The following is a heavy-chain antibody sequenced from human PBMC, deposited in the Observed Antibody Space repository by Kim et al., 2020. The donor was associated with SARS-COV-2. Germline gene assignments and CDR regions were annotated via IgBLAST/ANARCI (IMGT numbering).Heavy chain of an antibody. V-gene: IGHV4-34*01. CDR3: ARGYRKWLRFKGPYFNWF. J-gene: IGHJ5*01. CDR2: INHSGST. CDR1: GGSFSGYY. D-gene: IGHD5-12*01. Sequence: SETLSLTCAVYGGSFSGYYWSWIRQPPGKGLEWIGEINHSGSTNYNPSLKSRVTISVDTSKNQFSLKLSSVTAADTAVYYCARGYRKWLRFKGPYFNWF.